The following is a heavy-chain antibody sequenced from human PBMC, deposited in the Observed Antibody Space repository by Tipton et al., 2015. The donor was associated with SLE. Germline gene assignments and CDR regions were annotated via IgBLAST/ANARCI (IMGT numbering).Heavy chain of an antibody. V-gene: IGHV1-2*05. CDR3: ARDGGDDGSYDFGYYMDV. D-gene: IGHD4-17*01. Sequence: QLVQSGPEVKQPGASVKVSCKASGYTFSANFIHWVRQAPGQGLEWLGRINAYSGGTNYAQKFEGRVTVTRDTSTSTVYMEVRGLRLDDTGVYFCARDGGDDGSYDFGYYMDVWGKGSTVAVSS. J-gene: IGHJ6*03. CDR1: GYTFSANF. CDR2: INAYSGGT.